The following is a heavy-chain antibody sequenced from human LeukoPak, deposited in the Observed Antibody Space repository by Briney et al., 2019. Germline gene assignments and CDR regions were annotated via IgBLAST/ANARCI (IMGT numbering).Heavy chain of an antibody. V-gene: IGHV1-69*05. CDR1: GGTFSSYA. J-gene: IGHJ4*02. D-gene: IGHD6-13*01. CDR3: AENLGIAAAGY. Sequence: GASVKVSCKASGGTFSSYAISWVRQAPGQGLEWMGRIIPIFGTANYAQKFQGRVTITTDESTGTAYMELSSLRSEDTAVYYCAENLGIAAAGYWGQGTLVTVSS. CDR2: IIPIFGTA.